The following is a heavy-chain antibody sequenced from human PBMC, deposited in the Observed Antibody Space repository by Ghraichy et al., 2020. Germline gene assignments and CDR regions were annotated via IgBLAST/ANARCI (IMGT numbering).Heavy chain of an antibody. V-gene: IGHV4-61*01. D-gene: IGHD1/OR15-1a*01. Sequence: SETLSLTCTVAGGSVSSASYYWNWIRQPPGKALEWIGLIHYRGASYYNPSLQSRLTISVDTSKNQISLKLRSVTAADRAVYYCARATNPNFYSYYGLDVWGKGTTVTVSS. CDR2: IHYRGAS. CDR1: GGSVSSASYY. J-gene: IGHJ6*04. CDR3: ARATNPNFYSYYGLDV.